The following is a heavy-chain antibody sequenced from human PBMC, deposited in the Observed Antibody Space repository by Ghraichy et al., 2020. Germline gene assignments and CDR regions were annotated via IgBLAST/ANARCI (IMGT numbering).Heavy chain of an antibody. J-gene: IGHJ4*02. V-gene: IGHV3-9*01. D-gene: IGHD6-13*01. CDR3: AKAAVGISLEAGFDN. Sequence: GGSLRLSCAASGFTFDDYGMHWVRQAPGKGLEWVSGITWNSGTIGYADSVKGRFTISRDNAKNSLYLQMNSLRTEDTALYYCAKAAVGISLEAGFDNWGQGTLVTVSS. CDR1: GFTFDDYG. CDR2: ITWNSGTI.